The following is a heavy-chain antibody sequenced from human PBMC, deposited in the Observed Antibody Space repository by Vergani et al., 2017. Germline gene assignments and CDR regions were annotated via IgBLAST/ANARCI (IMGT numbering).Heavy chain of an antibody. CDR3: ARGAVGDYVSSFDY. V-gene: IGHV3-30-3*01. CDR2: ISYDGSKK. CDR1: GFTFSSYA. D-gene: IGHD4-17*01. J-gene: IGHJ4*02. Sequence: QVQLVESGGGVVQPGRSLRLSCAASGFTFSSYAMHWVRQAPGKGLEWVAVISYDGSKKYYADSVKGRFTISRDNSKNTLYLQMNSLRAEDTAVYYCARGAVGDYVSSFDYWGQGTLVTVSS.